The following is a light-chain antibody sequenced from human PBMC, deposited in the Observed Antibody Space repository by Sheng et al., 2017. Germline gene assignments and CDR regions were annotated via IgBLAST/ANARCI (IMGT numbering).Light chain of an antibody. V-gene: IGKV3-11*01. CDR2: AAS. CDR3: QHRGDWPPYS. CDR1: ESVSTF. Sequence: EIVLTQSPATLSLSPGERATLSCRASESVSTFLAWYQQKPGQAPRLLIYAASNRATGIPDRFSGSGSGTDFTLIISSLEPEDSALYFCQHRGDWPPYSFGQGTKLEIK. J-gene: IGKJ2*03.